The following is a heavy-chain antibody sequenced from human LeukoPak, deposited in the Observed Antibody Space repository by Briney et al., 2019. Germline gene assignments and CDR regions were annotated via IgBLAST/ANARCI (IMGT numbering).Heavy chain of an antibody. CDR3: ARESDDSSGCYYNWRNYYYYYGMDV. CDR2: INPNSGGT. CDR1: GYTFTGYY. V-gene: IGHV1-2*02. J-gene: IGHJ6*02. D-gene: IGHD3-22*01. Sequence: ASVKVSCKASGYTFTGYYMHWVRQAPGQGLEWVGWINPNSGGTNYAQKFQGRVTTTRDTSISTAYMELSRLRSDDTAVYYCARESDDSSGCYYNWRNYYYYYGMDVWGQGTTVTVSS.